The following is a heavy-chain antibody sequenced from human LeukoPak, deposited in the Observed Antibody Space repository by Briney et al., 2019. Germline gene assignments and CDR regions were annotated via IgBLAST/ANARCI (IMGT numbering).Heavy chain of an antibody. Sequence: GGSLRLSCAASGFTFSNYSMTWVRQAPGKGLEWVAHINQDGSEEHYMDSAKARFTISRDNAKDSLSLQMNSLRAEDTAVYYCVRDGGVSGYDLLDYWGQGTLVTVSS. J-gene: IGHJ4*02. CDR1: GFTFSNYS. V-gene: IGHV3-7*01. D-gene: IGHD5-12*01. CDR2: INQDGSEE. CDR3: VRDGGVSGYDLLDY.